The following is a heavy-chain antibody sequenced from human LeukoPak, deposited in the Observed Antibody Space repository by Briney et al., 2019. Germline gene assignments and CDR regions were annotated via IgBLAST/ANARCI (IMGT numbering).Heavy chain of an antibody. CDR1: GGSISSSSYY. V-gene: IGHV4-39*01. D-gene: IGHD4-17*01. Sequence: PSETLSLTCTVSGGSISSSSYYWGWIRQPPGKGLEWIGSIYYSGNTYYNPSLKSRVTISVDTSKNQFSLKLSSVTAADTAVYYCATIGDYYYYYCTDVWGQGTTVTVSS. CDR2: IYYSGNT. J-gene: IGHJ6*02. CDR3: ATIGDYYYYYCTDV.